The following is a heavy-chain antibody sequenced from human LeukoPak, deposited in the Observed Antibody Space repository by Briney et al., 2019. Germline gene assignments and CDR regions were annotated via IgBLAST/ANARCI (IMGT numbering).Heavy chain of an antibody. J-gene: IGHJ4*02. CDR2: ISSSSHYI. Sequence: GGSLRLSCAASGFTFSGYSMDWVRQAPGKGLEWVSSISSSSHYIYYADSVKGRFTISRDNAKNSLYLQMNSLRAEDTAVYFCARDPSSGWYKDYFDYWGQGALVTVSS. V-gene: IGHV3-21*01. CDR3: ARDPSSGWYKDYFDY. D-gene: IGHD6-19*01. CDR1: GFTFSGYS.